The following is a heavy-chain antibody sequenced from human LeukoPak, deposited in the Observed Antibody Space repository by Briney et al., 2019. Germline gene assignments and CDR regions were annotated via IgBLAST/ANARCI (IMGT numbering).Heavy chain of an antibody. V-gene: IGHV3-43*01. D-gene: IGHD5-12*01. CDR3: VKEHNSGWPNFDS. CDR2: IRGKGDYS. J-gene: IGHJ5*01. Sequence: GGSLRLSCAASGFTFTTYTMHWVRQSPGKGLEWVSLIRGKGDYSYYADSVRGRFTVSRDNRKNSLYLQMNSLKTEDTAFYYCVKEHNSGWPNFDSWGQGTLVTVSS. CDR1: GFTFTTYT.